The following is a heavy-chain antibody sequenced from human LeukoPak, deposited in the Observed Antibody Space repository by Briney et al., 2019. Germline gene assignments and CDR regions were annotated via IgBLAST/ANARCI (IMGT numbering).Heavy chain of an antibody. V-gene: IGHV4-34*01. Sequence: NYNPSLKSRVTISVDTSKNQFSLKLSSVTAADTAVYYCARLNYYGSGSYYNGRYYYYGMDVWGKGTTVTVSS. D-gene: IGHD3-10*01. J-gene: IGHJ6*04. CDR3: ARLNYYGSGSYYNGRYYYYGMDV.